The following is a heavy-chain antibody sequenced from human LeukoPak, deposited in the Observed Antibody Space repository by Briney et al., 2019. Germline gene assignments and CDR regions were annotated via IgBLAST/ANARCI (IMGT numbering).Heavy chain of an antibody. CDR3: ARVVAATWVDY. D-gene: IGHD2-15*01. CDR2: IYHSGST. CDR1: GYSISSGYY. Sequence: SETLSLTCAVSGYSISSGYYWGWIRQPPGKGLEWIGSIYHSGSTSYNPSLKSRVTISVDTSKNQFSLKLSSVTAADTAVYYCARVVAATWVDYWGQGTLVTVSS. V-gene: IGHV4-38-2*01. J-gene: IGHJ4*02.